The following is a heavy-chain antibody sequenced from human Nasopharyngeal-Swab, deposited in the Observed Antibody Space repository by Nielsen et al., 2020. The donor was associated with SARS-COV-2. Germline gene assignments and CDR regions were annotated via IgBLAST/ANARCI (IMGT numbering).Heavy chain of an antibody. CDR3: ATLVATDGYSDY. Sequence: SLKISCAASGFTFDDYVMRWVRQAPGKGLEWVSEISWNSRSIAYADSVKGRFTISRDNAKNSLYLQMNSLTTEDTALYYCATLVATDGYSDYWGQGTLVIVSS. CDR2: ISWNSRSI. CDR1: GFTFDDYV. V-gene: IGHV3-9*01. J-gene: IGHJ4*02. D-gene: IGHD5-12*01.